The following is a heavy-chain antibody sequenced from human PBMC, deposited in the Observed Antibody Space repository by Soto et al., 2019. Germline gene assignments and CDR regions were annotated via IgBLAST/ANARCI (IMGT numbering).Heavy chain of an antibody. V-gene: IGHV1-69*13. CDR2: IIPIFGTA. J-gene: IGHJ6*02. CDR1: GGTFSSYA. CDR3: ARGPAIFGVVIILYGMDV. Sequence: SVKVSCKASGGTFSSYAISWVRQAPGQGLEWMGGIIPIFGTANYAQKFQGRVTITADESTSTAYMELSSLRSEDTAVYYCARGPAIFGVVIILYGMDVWGQGTTVTVSS. D-gene: IGHD3-3*01.